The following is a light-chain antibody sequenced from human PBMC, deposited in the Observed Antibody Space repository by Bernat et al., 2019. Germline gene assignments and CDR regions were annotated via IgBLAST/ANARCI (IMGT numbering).Light chain of an antibody. CDR1: QSISNY. Sequence: DIQMTQSPSSLSVSVGDRVTITCRASQSISNYLNWYQQKPGKAPRLLIYAASTLQSVVPPRFSGSGSGTDFTLTISSLQPEDSTTYYCQQSYTSPRTFGQGTKVEIK. V-gene: IGKV1-39*01. J-gene: IGKJ1*01. CDR2: AAS. CDR3: QQSYTSPRT.